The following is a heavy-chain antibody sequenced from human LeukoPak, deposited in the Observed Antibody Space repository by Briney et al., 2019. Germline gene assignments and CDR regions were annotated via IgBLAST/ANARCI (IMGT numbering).Heavy chain of an antibody. V-gene: IGHV1-46*01. J-gene: IGHJ4*02. Sequence: ASVKVSCKASGYTFTSYYMHWVRQAPGQGLEWMGIINPSGGSTSYAQKFQGRVTMTRDTSTSTVYMELSSLRSEDTAVYYCATYGSGSYYNERGWYFDYWGQGTLVTVSS. CDR3: ATYGSGSYYNERGWYFDY. CDR1: GYTFTSYY. D-gene: IGHD3-10*01. CDR2: INPSGGST.